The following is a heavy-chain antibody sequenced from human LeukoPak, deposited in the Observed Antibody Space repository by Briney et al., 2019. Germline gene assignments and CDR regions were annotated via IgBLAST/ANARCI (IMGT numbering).Heavy chain of an antibody. CDR1: GFTFSACA. CDR2: ISGNGGTT. D-gene: IGHD1-26*01. V-gene: IGHV3-64*01. Sequence: PGGSLRLSCAASGFTFSACAMHWVRQAPGKGLEYVSGISGNGGTTYYANAVKGRFIISRDNSKNTLSLQMGSLRPEDMGVYYCARGHSGSLVDYWGQGTLVTVSS. CDR3: ARGHSGSLVDY. J-gene: IGHJ4*02.